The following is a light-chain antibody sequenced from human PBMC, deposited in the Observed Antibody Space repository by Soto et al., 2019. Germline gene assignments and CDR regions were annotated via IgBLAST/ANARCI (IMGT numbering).Light chain of an antibody. CDR1: QSVNTNY. Sequence: EIVLTQSPGTLSLSPGERATLSCRASQSVNTNYLAWYQQKSGQAPRLLIYGASSRATGIPDRFSGSGDGTDFTLTISRLEPEDFAAYFCQQYGSSPITFGQGTRLEIK. CDR2: GAS. J-gene: IGKJ5*01. V-gene: IGKV3-20*01. CDR3: QQYGSSPIT.